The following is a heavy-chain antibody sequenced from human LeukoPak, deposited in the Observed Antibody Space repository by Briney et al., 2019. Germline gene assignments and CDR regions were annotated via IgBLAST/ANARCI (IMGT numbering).Heavy chain of an antibody. V-gene: IGHV3-7*01. CDR3: ARDREAAGLFLDY. CDR1: GFTFSSYW. Sequence: SGGSLRLSCAASGFTFSSYWLSWVRQAPGKGLEWVANIKYDGSEKYYVDSVKGRFTISRDNAKNSLYLQMNSLRADDTAVYYCARDREAAGLFLDYWGQGTLVTVSS. J-gene: IGHJ4*02. CDR2: IKYDGSEK. D-gene: IGHD6-25*01.